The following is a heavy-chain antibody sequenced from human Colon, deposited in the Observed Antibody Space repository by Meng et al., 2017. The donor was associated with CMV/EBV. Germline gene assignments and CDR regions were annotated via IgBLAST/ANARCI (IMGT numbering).Heavy chain of an antibody. CDR1: GFTFSSYS. Sequence: GGSLRLSCAASGFTFSSYSMNWVRQAPGKGLEWVSSISSSSSYIYYADSVKGRFTISRDNAKNSLYLQMNSLRAEDTAVYYCAGYNWNCHTLDYWGQGTLVTVSS. CDR2: ISSSSSYI. V-gene: IGHV3-21*01. D-gene: IGHD1-7*01. CDR3: AGYNWNCHTLDY. J-gene: IGHJ4*02.